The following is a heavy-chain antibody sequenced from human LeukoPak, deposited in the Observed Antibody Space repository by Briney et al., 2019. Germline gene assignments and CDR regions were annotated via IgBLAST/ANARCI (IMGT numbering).Heavy chain of an antibody. Sequence: GGSLRLSCAASGFTFSSYSMNWVRQAPGKGLEWVSYISSSSSTIYYADSVKGRFTISRDNAKNSLYLQMNSLRAEDTAVYYCARALSGSYDRRPFDYWGQGTLVTVSS. CDR3: ARALSGSYDRRPFDY. CDR2: ISSSSSTI. V-gene: IGHV3-48*01. CDR1: GFTFSSYS. D-gene: IGHD1-26*01. J-gene: IGHJ4*02.